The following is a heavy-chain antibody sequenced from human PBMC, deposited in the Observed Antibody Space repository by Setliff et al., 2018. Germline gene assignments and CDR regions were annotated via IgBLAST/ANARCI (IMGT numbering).Heavy chain of an antibody. CDR2: IQGTGNT. J-gene: IGHJ4*02. CDR3: AGTPARGTTWLSPFDY. D-gene: IGHD3-9*01. Sequence: SETLSLTCTVTGGSFDSGTHYWSWIRQPAGKVPEWIGLIQGTGNTNYNPSLQSRATISIDTSKSQISLKITSVTAADTALYSCAGTPARGTTWLSPFDYWGQGIQVTVSS. V-gene: IGHV4-61*02. CDR1: GGSFDSGTHY.